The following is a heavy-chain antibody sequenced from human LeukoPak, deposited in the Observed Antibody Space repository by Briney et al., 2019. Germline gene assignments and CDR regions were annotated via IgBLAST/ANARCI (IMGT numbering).Heavy chain of an antibody. J-gene: IGHJ4*02. D-gene: IGHD2-2*02. CDR1: GYTYTVYY. V-gene: IGHV1-2*02. CDR2: HNRNSGGT. Sequence: ASVKLSYKASGYTYTVYYMHWVRQAWGQALEWMGCHNRNSGGTNYAQKYQGRVTMTREASISTAYMELSRLRSDDTAVYYCARGYCSSTSCYTPPDYWGQGTLVTVSS. CDR3: ARGYCSSTSCYTPPDY.